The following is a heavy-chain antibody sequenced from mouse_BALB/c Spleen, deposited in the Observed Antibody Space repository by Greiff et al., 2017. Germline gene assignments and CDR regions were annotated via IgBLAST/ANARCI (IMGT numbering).Heavy chain of an antibody. Sequence: DVKLVESGGGLVQPGGSLKLSCAASGFTFSSYTMSWVRQTPEKRLEWVAYISNGGGSTYYPDTVKGRFTISRDNAKNTLYLQMSSLKSEDTAMYYCARYYGKDWYFDVWGAGTTVTVSS. CDR2: ISNGGGST. V-gene: IGHV5-12-2*01. D-gene: IGHD1-1*01. J-gene: IGHJ1*01. CDR3: ARYYGKDWYFDV. CDR1: GFTFSSYT.